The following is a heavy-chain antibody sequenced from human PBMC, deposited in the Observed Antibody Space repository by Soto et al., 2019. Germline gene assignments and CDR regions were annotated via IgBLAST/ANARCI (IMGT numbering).Heavy chain of an antibody. CDR1: GFIFNNYA. CDR3: VRRAGGAVVWYYDL. D-gene: IGHD2-21*01. J-gene: IGHJ2*01. CDR2: VSGRGGSA. V-gene: IGHV3-23*01. Sequence: EVQLLESGGGLVQRGGSLRLSCAASGFIFNNYAMTWVRQAPGKGLEWVARVSGRGGSAYYADSVKGRLTISRDNSNNTLYLQITTVRGEDTAVYYCVRRAGGAVVWYYDLWGRGTLV.